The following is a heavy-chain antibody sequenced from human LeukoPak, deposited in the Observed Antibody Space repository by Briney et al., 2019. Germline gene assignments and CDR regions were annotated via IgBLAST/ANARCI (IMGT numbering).Heavy chain of an antibody. J-gene: IGHJ3*02. CDR3: ASLRNPVSFDAFDI. Sequence: SGTLSLTCAVSGGSISSSNWWSWVRQPPGKGLEWIGEIYHSGSTNYNPSLKSRVTISVDKSKNQFSLKLSSVTAADTAVYYCASLRNPVSFDAFDIWGQGTMVTVSS. CDR1: GGSISSSNW. CDR2: IYHSGST. D-gene: IGHD1-14*01. V-gene: IGHV4-4*02.